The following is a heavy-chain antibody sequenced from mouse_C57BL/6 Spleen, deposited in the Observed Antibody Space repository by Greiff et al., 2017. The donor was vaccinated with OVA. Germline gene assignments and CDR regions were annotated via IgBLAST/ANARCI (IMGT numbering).Heavy chain of an antibody. V-gene: IGHV2-2*01. D-gene: IGHD2-4*01. CDR1: GFSLTSYG. Sequence: VKLMESGPGLVQPSQSLSITCTVSGFSLTSYGVHWVRQSPGKGLEWLGVIWSGGSTDYNAAFISRLSISKDNSKSQVFFKMNSLQADDTAIYYCARNFGDYDDVPFAYWGQGTLVTVSA. J-gene: IGHJ3*01. CDR2: IWSGGST. CDR3: ARNFGDYDDVPFAY.